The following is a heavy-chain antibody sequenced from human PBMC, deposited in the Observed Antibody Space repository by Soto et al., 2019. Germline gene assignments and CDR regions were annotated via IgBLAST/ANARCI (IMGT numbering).Heavy chain of an antibody. CDR3: TTDKPESYYYDSSGIYWFYX. CDR1: GFTFSNAW. J-gene: IGHJ5*02. V-gene: IGHV3-15*01. D-gene: IGHD3-22*01. CDR2: IKIKTDCGTT. Sequence: LRLSCAAAGFTFSNAWMSCVRQAPGKGLEWVCRIKIKTDCGTTDYDAPVKGRFTISRDDSKNTLYLQMNSLKTEDTAVYYCTTDKPESYYYDSSGIYWFYXWGQVTLVTVSX.